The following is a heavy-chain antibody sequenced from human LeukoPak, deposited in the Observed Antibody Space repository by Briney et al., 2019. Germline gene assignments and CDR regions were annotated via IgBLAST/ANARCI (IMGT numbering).Heavy chain of an antibody. CDR2: INHSGST. Sequence: PSETLSLTCAVYGGSFSGYYWGWIRQPPGKGLEWIGEINHSGSTNYNPSLKSRVTISVDTSKNQFSLKLSSVTAADTAVYYCARGPIVGATTNWFDPWGQGTLVTVSS. CDR3: ARGPIVGATTNWFDP. CDR1: GGSFSGYY. J-gene: IGHJ5*02. D-gene: IGHD1-26*01. V-gene: IGHV4-34*01.